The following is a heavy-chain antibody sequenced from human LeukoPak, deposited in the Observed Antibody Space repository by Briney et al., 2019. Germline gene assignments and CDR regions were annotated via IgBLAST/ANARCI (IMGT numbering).Heavy chain of an antibody. J-gene: IGHJ4*02. CDR2: IHHSGST. Sequence: SETLSLTCSVSGYSISGGYYWGWIRQPPGKGLEWIGSIHHSGSTYYNPSLKSRLTISVDTSKNQFSLNLISVTAADTAMYYCARAQVGATLGFDYWGQGTLVTVSS. D-gene: IGHD1-26*01. CDR1: GYSISGGYY. V-gene: IGHV4-38-2*02. CDR3: ARAQVGATLGFDY.